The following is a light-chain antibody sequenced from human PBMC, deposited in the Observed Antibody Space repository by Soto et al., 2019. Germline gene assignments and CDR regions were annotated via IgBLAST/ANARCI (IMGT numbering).Light chain of an antibody. CDR2: EAS. CDR1: QSVSSY. J-gene: IGKJ5*01. V-gene: IGKV3-11*01. CDR3: PQRSNWAMS. Sequence: EIVLTQSPATLSLSPGERATLSCRSSQSVSSYLAWYQQKPCQAPRLLIYEASTRATGIPARFSGSGSGTDFTHTISSLGPEEFAVYYCPQRSNWAMSFGQRTRLEIK.